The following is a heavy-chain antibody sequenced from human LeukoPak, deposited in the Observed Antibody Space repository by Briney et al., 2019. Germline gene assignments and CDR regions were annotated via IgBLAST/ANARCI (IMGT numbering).Heavy chain of an antibody. D-gene: IGHD3-9*01. CDR2: ISYDGSNK. CDR3: ARGDPADILTGYYIWGGFDY. Sequence: PGRSLRLSCAASGFTFSSYAMHWVRQAPGKGLEWVALISYDGSNKYYADSVKGRFTISRDNSKNTLYLQMNSLRTEDTAVYYCARGDPADILTGYYIWGGFDYWGQGTLATVSS. J-gene: IGHJ4*02. V-gene: IGHV3-30*04. CDR1: GFTFSSYA.